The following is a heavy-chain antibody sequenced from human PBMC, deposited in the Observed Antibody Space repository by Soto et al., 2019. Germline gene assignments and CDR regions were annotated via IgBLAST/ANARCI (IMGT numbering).Heavy chain of an antibody. CDR1: GFSLSNARMG. V-gene: IGHV2-26*01. Sequence: QVTLKESGPVLVKPTETLTLTCTVSGFSLSNARMGGSWIRQPPGKALEWLAHIFSNDEKYYSTSLKIRLTISKDTSNSQVVLTMTNMDPVDTATYYYARIWKKQWPWGAYGIDVWGQGTPVTISS. D-gene: IGHD6-19*01. CDR3: ARIWKKQWPWGAYGIDV. J-gene: IGHJ6*02. CDR2: IFSNDEK.